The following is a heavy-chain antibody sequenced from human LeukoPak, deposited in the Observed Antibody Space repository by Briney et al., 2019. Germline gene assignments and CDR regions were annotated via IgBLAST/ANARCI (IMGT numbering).Heavy chain of an antibody. CDR1: GFTFSSYG. CDR2: ISYDGSNK. CDR3: AKTAGTGSVDS. D-gene: IGHD3-10*01. V-gene: IGHV3-30*18. Sequence: GRSLRLSCAASGFTFSSYGMHWVRQAPGKGLEWVAVISYDGSNKYYADSVKGRFTISRDNSKNTLYLQMNSLRAEDTAVYYCAKTAGTGSVDSWGQGILVTVSS. J-gene: IGHJ4*02.